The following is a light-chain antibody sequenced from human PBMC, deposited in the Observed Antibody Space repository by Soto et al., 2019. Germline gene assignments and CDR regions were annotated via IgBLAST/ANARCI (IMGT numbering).Light chain of an antibody. CDR3: AAWDVSLVV. CDR2: SDN. CDR1: SSNIGTNT. J-gene: IGLJ2*01. Sequence: QSVLTQPPSASGTPGQRVTIFCSGSSSNIGTNTVIWYQQLPGAAPKLLIYSDNQRPSGVPDRFSGSKSRTSASLAISGLQSEDEADYYCAAWDVSLVVFGGGTKLTVL. V-gene: IGLV1-44*01.